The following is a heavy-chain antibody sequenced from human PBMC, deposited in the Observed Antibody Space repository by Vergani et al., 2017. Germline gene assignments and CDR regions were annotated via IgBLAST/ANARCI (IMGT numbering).Heavy chain of an antibody. Sequence: QVQLVESGGGVVQPGRSLRLSCAASGFTFSSYGMHWVRQAPGKGLEWVAVIWYDGSNKYYADSVKGRFTISRDNSKNTLYLQMNSLRAEDTAVYYCARDQAYYYGSRSYYRAYYYGMDVWGQGTTVTVSS. CDR3: ARDQAYYYGSRSYYRAYYYGMDV. J-gene: IGHJ6*02. CDR1: GFTFSSYG. D-gene: IGHD3-10*01. V-gene: IGHV3-33*01. CDR2: IWYDGSNK.